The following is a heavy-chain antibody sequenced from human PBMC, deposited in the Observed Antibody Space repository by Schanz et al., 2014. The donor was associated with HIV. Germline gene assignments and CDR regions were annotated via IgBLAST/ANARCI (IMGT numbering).Heavy chain of an antibody. J-gene: IGHJ4*02. V-gene: IGHV3-33*06. D-gene: IGHD2-15*01. CDR1: GFTFSSSG. CDR3: EKDLLSRYCSGGSCYSSY. CDR2: MWYDESHK. Sequence: QVQLVESGGGVVQPGRSLRLSCTASGFTFSSSGMHWVRQAPGKGLEWVAAMWYDESHKGYADSVKGRFTISRDNSKNTVYLQMDSLRAEDTAVYYCEKDLLSRYCSGGSCYSSYWGQGTLVTVSS.